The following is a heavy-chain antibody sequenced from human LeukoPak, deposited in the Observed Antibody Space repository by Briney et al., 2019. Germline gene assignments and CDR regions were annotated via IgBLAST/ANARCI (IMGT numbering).Heavy chain of an antibody. CDR3: AKGSLYDYDSSGYWSTPFDY. V-gene: IGHV3-30*18. D-gene: IGHD3-22*01. CDR2: ISYDGSNK. Sequence: GGSLRLSCAASGFTFSNYGIHWVRQAPGKGLEWVALISYDGSNKYYADSVKGRFTISRDNSKNTLYLQMNSLRAEDTAVYYCAKGSLYDYDSSGYWSTPFDYWGQGTLVPVSS. J-gene: IGHJ4*02. CDR1: GFTFSNYG.